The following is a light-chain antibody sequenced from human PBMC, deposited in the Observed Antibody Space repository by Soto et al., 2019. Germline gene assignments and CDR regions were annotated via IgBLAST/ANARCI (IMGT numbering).Light chain of an antibody. CDR1: QSVSSSY. V-gene: IGKV3-20*01. J-gene: IGKJ5*01. Sequence: DIVLTQSPGTLSLSPGERATLSCRASQSVSSSYLAWYQQKPGQAPRLLIYGASSRATGIPDRFSGSGSGTDFTLTISRLEPEDFAVYYCQQYGSSSITFGQGTQLEIK. CDR2: GAS. CDR3: QQYGSSSIT.